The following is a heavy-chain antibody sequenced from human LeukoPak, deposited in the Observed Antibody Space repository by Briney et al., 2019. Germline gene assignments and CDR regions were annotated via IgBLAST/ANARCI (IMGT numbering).Heavy chain of an antibody. CDR2: IYHNGST. D-gene: IGHD1-14*01. CDR3: ARDRKYYYHMDV. V-gene: IGHV4-39*07. J-gene: IGHJ6*03. Sequence: SETLSLTCTVSGGSISSGTYYWGWIRQPPGKGLEWIGSIYHNGSTYYNPSLKSRVTISVDTSKNQFSLRLSSLTAADTALYYCARDRKYYYHMDVWGKGTTVTVSS. CDR1: GGSISSGTYY.